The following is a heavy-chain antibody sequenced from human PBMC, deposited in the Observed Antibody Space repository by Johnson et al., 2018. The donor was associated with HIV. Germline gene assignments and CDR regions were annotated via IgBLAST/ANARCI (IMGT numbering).Heavy chain of an antibody. CDR2: ISYDGSNK. D-gene: IGHD1-20*01. Sequence: QVQLVESGGGVVQPGRSLRLSCAASGFTFSSYGMHWVRRAPGKGLEWVAVISYDGSNKDYADSVKGRFTISRDNSKNTLYLQMNSLRAEDTAVYYCAGITGTDDAFDIWGQGTMVTVSS. V-gene: IGHV3-30*03. CDR3: AGITGTDDAFDI. CDR1: GFTFSSYG. J-gene: IGHJ3*02.